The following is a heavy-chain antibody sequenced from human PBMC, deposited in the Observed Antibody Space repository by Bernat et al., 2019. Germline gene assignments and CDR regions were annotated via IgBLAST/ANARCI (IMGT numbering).Heavy chain of an antibody. CDR1: GFTFSSYG. Sequence: QVQLVESGGGVVQPGKSLRLSCAASGFTFSSYGMHWVRQAPGRGLEWVALIWYDGSNKYYADSVRGRFTISRDNSKNTLYLQMNSLRAEDTAVYYCARDEYYDSSGDYWGQGTLVTVSS. V-gene: IGHV3-33*01. CDR2: IWYDGSNK. J-gene: IGHJ4*02. CDR3: ARDEYYDSSGDY. D-gene: IGHD3-22*01.